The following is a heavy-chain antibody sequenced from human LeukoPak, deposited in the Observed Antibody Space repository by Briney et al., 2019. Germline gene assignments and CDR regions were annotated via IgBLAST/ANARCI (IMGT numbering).Heavy chain of an antibody. V-gene: IGHV1-69*13. Sequence: ASVKVCCYASGGNFSSYAISWVRQAPGQRVEWWIGIIPIFGTANYAQKFLDRVTTTAAESTSTAYMELSSLGSEDRTVYYSARDLSKYSCDSSGYYRVEGLFGYWGQGTLVTVSS. J-gene: IGHJ4*02. CDR2: IIPIFGTA. CDR1: GGNFSSYA. CDR3: ARDLSKYSCDSSGYYRVEGLFGY. D-gene: IGHD3-22*01.